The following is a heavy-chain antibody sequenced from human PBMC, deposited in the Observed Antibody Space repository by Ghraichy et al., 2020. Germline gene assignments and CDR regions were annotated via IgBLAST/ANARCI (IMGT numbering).Heavy chain of an antibody. D-gene: IGHD3-22*01. V-gene: IGHV3-21*01. CDR3: ARKGNYDSSGYPYYYYYYMDV. J-gene: IGHJ6*03. CDR2: ISSSSSYI. Sequence: LSLTCAASGFTFSSYSMNWVRQAPGKGLEWVSSISSSSSYIYYADSVKGRFTISRDNAKNSLYLQMNSLRAEDTAVYYCARKGNYDSSGYPYYYYYYMDVWGKGTTVTVSS. CDR1: GFTFSSYS.